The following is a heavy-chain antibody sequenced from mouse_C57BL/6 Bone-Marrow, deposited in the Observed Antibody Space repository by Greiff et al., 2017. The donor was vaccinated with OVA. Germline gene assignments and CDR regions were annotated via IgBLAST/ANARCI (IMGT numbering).Heavy chain of an antibody. J-gene: IGHJ4*01. V-gene: IGHV5-4*01. CDR1: GFTFSSYA. CDR3: APNGGAMDY. CDR2: ISDGGSYT. Sequence: EVHVVESGGGLVKPGGSLKLSCAASGFTFSSYAMSWVRQTPEKRLEWVATISDGGSYTYYPDNVKGRFTISRDNAKNNLYLQMSHLKSEDTAMYYCAPNGGAMDYWGQGTSVTVSS.